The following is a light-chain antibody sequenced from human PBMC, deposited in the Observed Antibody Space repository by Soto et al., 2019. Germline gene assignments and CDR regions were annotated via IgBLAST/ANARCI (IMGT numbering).Light chain of an antibody. Sequence: ENVLTRSPGTRSWWPGEGGTRACRGSQSVSSSYLAWYQQKPGQAPRLLISGASSRATGIPDRFSGSGSGTEFTLTISSLQSEDFAVYYCQQYNNWPPITFGQGTRLEIK. CDR1: QSVSSSY. CDR3: QQYNNWPPIT. CDR2: GAS. J-gene: IGKJ5*01. V-gene: IGKV3-20*01.